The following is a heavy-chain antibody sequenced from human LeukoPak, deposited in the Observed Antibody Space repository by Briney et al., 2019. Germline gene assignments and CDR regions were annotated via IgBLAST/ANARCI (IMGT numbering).Heavy chain of an antibody. CDR1: GGSISSSSYY. CDR2: IYYSGST. CDR3: ARQADTAMVPGYFDP. D-gene: IGHD5-18*01. J-gene: IGHJ5*02. Sequence: SEALSLTCTVSGGSISSSSYYWGWIRQPPGKGLEWIGSIYYSGSTYYNPSLKSRVTISVDTSKNQFSLKLSSVTAADTAVYFCARQADTAMVPGYFDPWGQGTLVTVSS. V-gene: IGHV4-39*01.